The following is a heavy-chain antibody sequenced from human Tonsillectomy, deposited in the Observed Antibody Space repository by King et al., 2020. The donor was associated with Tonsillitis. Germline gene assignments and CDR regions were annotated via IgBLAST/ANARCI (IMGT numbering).Heavy chain of an antibody. CDR3: ARDLYTAYADY. V-gene: IGHV3-23*04. CDR2: ISGSASST. Sequence: VQLVESGGGLVQPGGSLRLSCAASGFTFSNYAMSWVRQAPGKGLEWVSTISGSASSTYYADSVKGRFTISRDNSRNTVHLQMNSLRAEDTAIYYCARDLYTAYADYWGQGTLVTVSS. D-gene: IGHD5-12*01. CDR1: GFTFSNYA. J-gene: IGHJ4*02.